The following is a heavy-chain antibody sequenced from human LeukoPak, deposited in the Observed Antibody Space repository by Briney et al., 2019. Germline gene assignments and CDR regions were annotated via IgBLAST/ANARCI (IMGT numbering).Heavy chain of an antibody. J-gene: IGHJ4*02. CDR1: GGSFSGYY. CDR2: INHSGST. Sequence: PSETLSLTCAVYGGSFSGYYWSWIRQPPGKGLEWIGEINHSGSTNYNPSLKSRVAISVDTSKNQFSLKLSSVTAADTAVYYCARVSWELGYCSGGSCYFDYWGQGTLVTVSS. D-gene: IGHD2-15*01. V-gene: IGHV4-34*01. CDR3: ARVSWELGYCSGGSCYFDY.